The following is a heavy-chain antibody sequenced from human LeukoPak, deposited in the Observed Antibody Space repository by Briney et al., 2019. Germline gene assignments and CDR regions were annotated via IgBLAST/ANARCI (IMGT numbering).Heavy chain of an antibody. Sequence: GGXXRLSCVGSGFTFSNYWMNWVRQAPGKGLEWVANIKGSDKGHVDSVKGRFSVSRDDARNSLYLQMDSLRAEDTAVYYCARDVDWNYDLWGQGTVVRVSS. CDR3: ARDVDWNYDL. D-gene: IGHD1-7*01. J-gene: IGHJ4*02. CDR1: GFTFSNYW. V-gene: IGHV3-7*01. CDR2: IKGSDK.